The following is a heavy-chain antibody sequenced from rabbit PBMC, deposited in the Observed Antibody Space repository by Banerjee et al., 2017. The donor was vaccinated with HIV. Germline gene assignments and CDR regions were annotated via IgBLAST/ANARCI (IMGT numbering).Heavy chain of an antibody. J-gene: IGHJ4*01. D-gene: IGHD6-1*01. CDR3: ARARNYYGYDYAGYGVAADYFNL. Sequence: QEQLEESGGDLVKPEGSLTLTCTASGFSFSSSYYMCWVRQAPGKGLEWIGCIYAGSSGSTYYASWAKGRFTISKTSSTTVTLQMTSLTAADTATYFCARARNYYGYDYAGYGVAADYFNLWGPGTLVTVS. V-gene: IGHV1S45*01. CDR2: IYAGSSGST. CDR1: GFSFSSSYY.